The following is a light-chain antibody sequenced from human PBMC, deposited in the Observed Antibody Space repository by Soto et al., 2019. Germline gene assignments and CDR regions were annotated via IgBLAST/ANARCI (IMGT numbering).Light chain of an antibody. CDR1: GSNIGENA. CDR2: SNG. Sequence: QSVLTQPPSASGTPGQTVTISCSGTGSNIGENAVNWYRHLPGTASQLLIYSNGLRPSGVPHRFSGSKSGTAGSLAISGLQSEDEAHYYCAAWDDSQKAMLFGGGTKVTVL. J-gene: IGLJ3*02. V-gene: IGLV1-44*01. CDR3: AAWDDSQKAML.